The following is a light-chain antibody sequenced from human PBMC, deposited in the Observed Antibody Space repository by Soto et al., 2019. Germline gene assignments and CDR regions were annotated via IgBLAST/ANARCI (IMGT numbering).Light chain of an antibody. CDR1: QGISKS. CDR2: AAS. J-gene: IGKJ4*01. V-gene: IGKV1-9*01. Sequence: DIQLTQSPSFLSEFVLDRVTITCLASQGISKSLAWYQQKPGKAPKLLIYAASTLQSGVPSRFSGSGSGTEFTLTISSLQPEDFATYYCQQVNSYPVTFGGGTKVDIK. CDR3: QQVNSYPVT.